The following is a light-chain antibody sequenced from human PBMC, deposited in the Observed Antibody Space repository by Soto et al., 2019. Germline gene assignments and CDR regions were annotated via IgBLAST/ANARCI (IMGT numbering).Light chain of an antibody. J-gene: IGLJ7*01. CDR2: EGS. CDR1: SSDVGSYNL. V-gene: IGLV2-23*01. Sequence: QSALTQPASVSGSPGQSITISCTGTSSDVGSYNLVSWYQQHPGKAPKLMIYEGSKRPSGVSNRFSGSKSGNTASLTISGLQAEDEADYYCATWDDSLNGAVFGGGTQLTVL. CDR3: ATWDDSLNGAV.